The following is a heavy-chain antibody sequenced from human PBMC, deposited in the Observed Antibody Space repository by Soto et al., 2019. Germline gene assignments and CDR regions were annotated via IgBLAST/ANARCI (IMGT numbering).Heavy chain of an antibody. Sequence: PGGSLRLSCAASGFTFSSYAMHWVRQAPGKGLEWVAVISYDGSNKYYADSVKSRCTISRDNSKNTLYLQMNSLRAEDTAVYYCARETELEACLHDAFDIWGQVTMVTVSS. CDR1: GFTFSSYA. CDR2: ISYDGSNK. J-gene: IGHJ3*02. CDR3: ARETELEACLHDAFDI. V-gene: IGHV3-30-3*01. D-gene: IGHD1-1*01.